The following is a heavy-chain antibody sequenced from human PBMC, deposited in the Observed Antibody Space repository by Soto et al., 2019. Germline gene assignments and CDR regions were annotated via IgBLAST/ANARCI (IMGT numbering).Heavy chain of an antibody. Sequence: GGSLRLSCAASGFTFTNYWMNWVRQAPGKGLEWVANIKPDESEKYYADSVKGRFTVSRDNAKNSLYLQMNSLRAEDTAVYYCARDIAYASGCLYWGQGTLVTVSS. CDR2: IKPDESEK. CDR1: GFTFTNYW. V-gene: IGHV3-7*01. J-gene: IGHJ4*02. CDR3: ARDIAYASGCLY. D-gene: IGHD6-19*01.